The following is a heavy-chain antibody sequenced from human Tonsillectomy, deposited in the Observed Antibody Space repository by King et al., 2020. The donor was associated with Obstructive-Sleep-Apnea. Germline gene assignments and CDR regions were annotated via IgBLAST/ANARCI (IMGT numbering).Heavy chain of an antibody. J-gene: IGHJ4*02. D-gene: IGHD3-10*01. CDR3: AKPITLVRGAMGD. CDR2: LSWNSGTI. CDR1: GVTFDDYA. Sequence: VQLVESGGGLVQPGRSLRLSCAAAGVTFDDYAMHWVRQTPGKGLEWVSGLSWNSGTIGFVDSVKGRCTISRDNAKNSLYLQMNSLRPEDTALYYCAKPITLVRGAMGDWGQGTLVTVSS. V-gene: IGHV3-9*01.